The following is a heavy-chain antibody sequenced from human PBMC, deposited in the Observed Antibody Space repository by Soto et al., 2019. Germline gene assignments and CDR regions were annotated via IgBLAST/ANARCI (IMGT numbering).Heavy chain of an antibody. Sequence: GASVKVSCKASGFTFGTSAIQWVRQARGHRLEWIGWIVVGTGGTNYAQKFQERVTITRDMSTSTAFMELSSLISEDTAVYYCAADRHPTDQYKWVDPWGQGTLVTVSS. CDR2: IVVGTGGT. V-gene: IGHV1-58*02. CDR1: GFTFGTSA. CDR3: AADRHPTDQYKWVDP. D-gene: IGHD1-1*01. J-gene: IGHJ5*02.